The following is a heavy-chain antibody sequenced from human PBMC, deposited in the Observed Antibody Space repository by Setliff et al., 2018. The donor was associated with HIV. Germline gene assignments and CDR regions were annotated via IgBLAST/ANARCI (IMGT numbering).Heavy chain of an antibody. J-gene: IGHJ4*02. V-gene: IGHV4-61*09. CDR2: IFTSGSA. Sequence: SETLSLTCTVSGDSISSGRYYWNWIRQPAGKGLDWIGHIFTSGSAFSSGTANYSPSLKSRVTISVDISKNKFSLKLTSVTAADTAVYYCARVWAMQQLVPGYWGQGTLVTVSS. CDR3: ARVWAMQQLVPGY. CDR1: GDSISSGRYY. D-gene: IGHD6-6*01.